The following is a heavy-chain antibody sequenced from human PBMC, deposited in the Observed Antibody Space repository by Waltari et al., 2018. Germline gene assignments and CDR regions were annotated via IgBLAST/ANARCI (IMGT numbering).Heavy chain of an antibody. V-gene: IGHV1-8*01. D-gene: IGHD6-19*01. CDR1: GYTFTSYD. Sequence: QVQLVQSGAEVKKPGASVKVSCKASGYTFTSYDINWVRQATGQGLEWMGWMNPNRGNPGYEQKCQGRVTRTRNTAISTAYMGLSSLRAEDTAVYYCACRAGPFDYWGQGTLVTVSS. CDR2: MNPNRGNP. J-gene: IGHJ4*02. CDR3: ACRAGPFDY.